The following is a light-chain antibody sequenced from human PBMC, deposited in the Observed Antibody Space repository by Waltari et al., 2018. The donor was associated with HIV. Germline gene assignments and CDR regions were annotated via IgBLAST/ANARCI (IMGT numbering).Light chain of an antibody. CDR2: EVS. CDR3: SSYTSSSTLSYV. Sequence: QSALTQPASVSGSPGQSITISCTGTSSDVGGYNYVSWYQQHPGKAPKLLFYEVSNLPSVVANRFSGSKSGNTASLTISGLQAEDEADYYCSSYTSSSTLSYVFGTGTKVTVL. CDR1: SSDVGGYNY. V-gene: IGLV2-14*01. J-gene: IGLJ1*01.